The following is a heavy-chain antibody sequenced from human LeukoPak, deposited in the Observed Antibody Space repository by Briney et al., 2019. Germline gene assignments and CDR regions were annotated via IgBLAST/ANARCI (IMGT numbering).Heavy chain of an antibody. J-gene: IGHJ6*03. Sequence: ASVKVSCKASGYTFTGYYMHWVRQAPGQGLEWMGRINPNSGGTNYPQKFQGRVTMTRDTSISTAYMELSRLRSDDTAVYYCARKGYSYGYYYYYYMDVWGKGTTVTVSS. CDR2: INPNSGGT. V-gene: IGHV1-2*06. D-gene: IGHD5-18*01. CDR3: ARKGYSYGYYYYYYMDV. CDR1: GYTFTGYY.